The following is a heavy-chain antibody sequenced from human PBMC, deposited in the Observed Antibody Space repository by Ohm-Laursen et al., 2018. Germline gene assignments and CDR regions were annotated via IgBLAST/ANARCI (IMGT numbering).Heavy chain of an antibody. CDR3: AKDTGIRYTWAHFDY. V-gene: IGHV3-30*18. Sequence: SLRLSCTASGFTFSSYGMHWVRQAPGKGLEWVAVISYDGSNKYYADSVKGRFTISRDNSKNTLYLQMNSLRAEDTAVYYCAKDTGIRYTWAHFDYWGQGTLVTVSS. J-gene: IGHJ4*02. D-gene: IGHD1-14*01. CDR2: ISYDGSNK. CDR1: GFTFSSYG.